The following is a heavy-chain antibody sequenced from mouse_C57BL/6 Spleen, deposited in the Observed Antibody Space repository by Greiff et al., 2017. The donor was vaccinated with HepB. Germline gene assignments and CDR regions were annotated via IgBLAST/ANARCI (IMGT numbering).Heavy chain of an antibody. J-gene: IGHJ2*01. D-gene: IGHD2-1*01. CDR1: GYTFTDYE. Sequence: VQLQQSGAELVRPGASVTLSCKASGYTFTDYEMHWVKQTPVHGLEWIGAIDPETGGTAYNQKFKGKAILTADKSSSTAYMQLSSLTSEDSAVYYCARGGNPAFDYWGQGTTLTVSS. CDR3: ARGGNPAFDY. CDR2: IDPETGGT. V-gene: IGHV1-15*01.